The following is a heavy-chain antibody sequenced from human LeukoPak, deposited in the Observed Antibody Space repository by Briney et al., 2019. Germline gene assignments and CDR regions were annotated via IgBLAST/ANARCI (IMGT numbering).Heavy chain of an antibody. D-gene: IGHD2-15*01. V-gene: IGHV3-23*01. CDR3: ATRGYCSGGSCYGILQH. CDR1: GFTFSSYA. CDR2: ISGSGGST. Sequence: GGSLRLSCAASGFTFSSYAMSWVRQAPGKGLEWVSAISGSGGSTYYADSVKGRFTISRDNSNNTLYLQMNSLRAEDTAVYYCATRGYCSGGSCYGILQHWGQGTLVTVSS. J-gene: IGHJ1*01.